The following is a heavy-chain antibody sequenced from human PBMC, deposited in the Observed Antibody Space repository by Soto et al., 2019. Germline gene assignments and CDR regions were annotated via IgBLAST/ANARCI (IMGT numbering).Heavy chain of an antibody. Sequence: ASVKVSCKASGYTFTGYYMHWVRQAPGQGLEWMGWMNSNNGGTNYAQKLQGRVTMTRDTSTNTAYMELSRLRSGDTAVYYCARRNAVAGSKMYYFDYWGQGTLVTVS. CDR2: MNSNNGGT. D-gene: IGHD6-19*01. V-gene: IGHV1-2*02. J-gene: IGHJ4*02. CDR1: GYTFTGYY. CDR3: ARRNAVAGSKMYYFDY.